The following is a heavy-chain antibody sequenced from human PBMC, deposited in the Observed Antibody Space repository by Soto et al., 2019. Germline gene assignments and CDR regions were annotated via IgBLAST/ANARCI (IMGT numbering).Heavy chain of an antibody. CDR1: GYTFTSYY. J-gene: IGHJ3*02. V-gene: IGHV1-46*03. CDR3: ASGGNYYDSSGYYRSPWAFDI. CDR2: INPSGGST. D-gene: IGHD3-22*01. Sequence: ASVKVSCKASGYTFTSYYMHWVRQAPGQGLEWIGIINPSGGSTSYAQKFQGRVTMTRDTSTSTVYMELSSLRSEDTAVYYCASGGNYYDSSGYYRSPWAFDIWGQGTMVTVSS.